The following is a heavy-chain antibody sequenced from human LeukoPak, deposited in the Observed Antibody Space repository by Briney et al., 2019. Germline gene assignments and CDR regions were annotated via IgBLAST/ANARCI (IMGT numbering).Heavy chain of an antibody. J-gene: IGHJ4*02. CDR3: ARGSGSYRPFGPNFDY. V-gene: IGHV1-69*13. Sequence: ASVKVSCKASGGTFISYAISWVRQAPGQGLEWMGGIIPIFGTANYAQKFQGRVTITADESKSTAYMELSSLRSEDTAVYYCARGSGSYRPFGPNFDYWGQGTLVTVSP. CDR1: GGTFISYA. CDR2: IIPIFGTA. D-gene: IGHD3-10*01.